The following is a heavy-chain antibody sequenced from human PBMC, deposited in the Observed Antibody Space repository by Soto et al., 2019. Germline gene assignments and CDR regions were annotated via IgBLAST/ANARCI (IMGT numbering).Heavy chain of an antibody. D-gene: IGHD3-9*01. CDR3: ARLEGLATISYYFDF. CDR2: IYYSGST. J-gene: IGHJ4*02. Sequence: QLQLQESGPGLVKPSEALSLTCSVSGGSISSSSYYWGWIRQPPGKGLEWIGSIYYSGSTYYNPSRNSRVTISIEKSKNQFSLKLSSLTAADTAVYYCARLEGLATISYYFDFWGQGTLVTVSS. V-gene: IGHV4-39*01. CDR1: GGSISSSSYY.